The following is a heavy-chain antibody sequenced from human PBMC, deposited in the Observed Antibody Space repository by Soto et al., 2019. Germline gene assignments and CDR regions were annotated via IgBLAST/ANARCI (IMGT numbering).Heavy chain of an antibody. D-gene: IGHD5-12*01. Sequence: SETLSLTCTVSGGSVISNSYHWSWIRQPPGKRLEWMGYVYYSGTANYNPSLKSRVTISVDTSKNQFSLKLNSVISADTAVYYCARGHRDGYRSGSLDSWGRGTLVTVSS. CDR3: ARGHRDGYRSGSLDS. J-gene: IGHJ4*02. V-gene: IGHV4-61*01. CDR2: VYYSGTA. CDR1: GGSVISNSYH.